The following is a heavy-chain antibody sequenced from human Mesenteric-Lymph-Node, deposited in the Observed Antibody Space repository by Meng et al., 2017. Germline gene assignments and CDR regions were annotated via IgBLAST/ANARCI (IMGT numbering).Heavy chain of an antibody. V-gene: IGHV1-8*01. J-gene: IGHJ4*02. Sequence: QVRLVASGAEVKRPGASVKVSCKASGYTFTSYDINWGRQATGQGLEWMGWMNPNSGNTGYAQKFQGRVTMTRNTSISTAYMELSSLRSEDTAVYYCAREEDYGGNANYWGQGTLVTVSS. CDR2: MNPNSGNT. D-gene: IGHD4-23*01. CDR3: AREEDYGGNANY. CDR1: GYTFTSYD.